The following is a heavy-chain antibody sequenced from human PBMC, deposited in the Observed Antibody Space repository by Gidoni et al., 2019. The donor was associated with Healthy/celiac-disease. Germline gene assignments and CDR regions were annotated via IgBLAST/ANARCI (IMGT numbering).Heavy chain of an antibody. Sequence: EVQLLESGGGLVQPGGSLRLSCAASGFTFSSYAMSWVRQAPGKGLGWVSAISGSGGSTYYADSVKGRFTISRDNSKNTLYLQMNSLRAEDTAVYYCAKGGYSGYDPFDYWGQGTLVTVSS. D-gene: IGHD5-12*01. J-gene: IGHJ4*02. V-gene: IGHV3-23*01. CDR3: AKGGYSGYDPFDY. CDR2: ISGSGGST. CDR1: GFTFSSYA.